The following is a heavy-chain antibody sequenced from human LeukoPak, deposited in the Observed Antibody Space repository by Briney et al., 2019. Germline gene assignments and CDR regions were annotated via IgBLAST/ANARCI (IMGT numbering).Heavy chain of an antibody. Sequence: GGSLRLSCAASGFTVSSNYMSWVRQAPGKGLEWVSVIYSGGSTYYADSVKGRFTISRDSSKNTLYLQMNSLRAEDTAVYYCARVGSSGYCDLASWFDPWGQGTLVTVSS. J-gene: IGHJ5*02. CDR2: IYSGGST. CDR3: ARVGSSGYCDLASWFDP. CDR1: GFTVSSNY. D-gene: IGHD5-12*01. V-gene: IGHV3-53*01.